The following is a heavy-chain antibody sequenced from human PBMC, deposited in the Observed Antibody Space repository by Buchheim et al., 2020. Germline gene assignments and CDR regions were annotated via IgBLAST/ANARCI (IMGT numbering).Heavy chain of an antibody. V-gene: IGHV3-7*01. CDR1: GFTFSSYW. D-gene: IGHD3-3*01. J-gene: IGHJ4*02. Sequence: EVQLVESGGGLVQPGGSLRLSCAASGFTFSSYWMSWVRQAPGKGLEWVATIKQDGSETYYVDSVKGRFTISRDNAKNTLYLQMSSLRAEDTAVYYWARSCTYYDCGSSYYTTCYFDDWGQGTL. CDR3: ARSCTYYDCGSSYYTTCYFDD. CDR2: IKQDGSET.